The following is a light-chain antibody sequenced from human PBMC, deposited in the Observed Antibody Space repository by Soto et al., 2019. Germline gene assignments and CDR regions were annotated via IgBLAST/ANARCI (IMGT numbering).Light chain of an antibody. J-gene: IGKJ1*01. CDR1: QSISGT. CDR3: QQYNNWPWT. V-gene: IGKV3-15*01. Sequence: IQMTQSPATLSVSPGERATLSCRASQSISGTLAWYQQKPGQAPRLLIYGASTRATSFPARFSGSGSGTDFTLTISSLQSEDFAVYYCQQYNNWPWTFGQGTKVEIK. CDR2: GAS.